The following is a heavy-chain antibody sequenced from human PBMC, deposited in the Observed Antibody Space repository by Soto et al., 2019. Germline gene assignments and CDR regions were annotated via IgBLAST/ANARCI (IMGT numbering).Heavy chain of an antibody. CDR3: ARVGYYGSGSYYITWFDY. V-gene: IGHV3-21*01. Sequence: AVGSLRLSCAASGFTFSSYSMNWVRQAPGKGLEWVSSISSSSSYIYYADSVKGRFTISRDNAKNSLYLQMNSLRAEDTAVYYCARVGYYGSGSYYITWFDYWGQGTLVTVSS. CDR1: GFTFSSYS. J-gene: IGHJ4*02. D-gene: IGHD3-10*01. CDR2: ISSSSSYI.